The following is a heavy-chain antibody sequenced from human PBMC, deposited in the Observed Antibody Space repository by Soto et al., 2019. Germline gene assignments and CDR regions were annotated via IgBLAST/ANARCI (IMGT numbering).Heavy chain of an antibody. V-gene: IGHV3-48*04. Sequence: DVVLVNSGGGFVRPGESLRISCGASGFRFTSFGMNWVRQGPGKGLEWLSYISGLSATTYYADSVRGRFTVSRDNDMNLVFLQLNNLRGDDTAVYYCTRGGAARPDYWGQGSRVVVSS. CDR3: TRGGAARPDY. D-gene: IGHD2-15*01. CDR2: ISGLSATT. CDR1: GFRFTSFG. J-gene: IGHJ4*02.